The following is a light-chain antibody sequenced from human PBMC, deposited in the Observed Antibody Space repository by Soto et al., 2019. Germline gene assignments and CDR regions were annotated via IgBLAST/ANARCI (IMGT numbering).Light chain of an antibody. J-gene: IGKJ2*02. CDR1: QSVGIN. Sequence: EIVLTQSPAILSVSPGERATLSCRASQSVGINVAWYQQKPGQAPRLLIYDAYSRATGVGARFTGSGSATDFSLTITSLEPEDFAVYYCQQRGKWPSTFGPGTK. CDR2: DAY. V-gene: IGKV3-11*01. CDR3: QQRGKWPST.